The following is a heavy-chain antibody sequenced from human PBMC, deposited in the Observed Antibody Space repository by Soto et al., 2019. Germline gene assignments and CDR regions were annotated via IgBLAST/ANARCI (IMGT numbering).Heavy chain of an antibody. CDR3: SHRRVHSEPWFDP. CDR2: IYWNTER. J-gene: IGHJ5*02. Sequence: QITLKESGHSLVQPKQTLPLTGNFSVFSLTTGWLGVAWLRLPPGMSLERLADIYWNTERNYSPALSDRATITSDTSNNQVVLTVTNVNPVDTGTYYGSHRRVHSEPWFDPWGQGILDTIYS. CDR1: VFSLTTGWLG. V-gene: IGHV2-5*01. D-gene: IGHD1-26*01.